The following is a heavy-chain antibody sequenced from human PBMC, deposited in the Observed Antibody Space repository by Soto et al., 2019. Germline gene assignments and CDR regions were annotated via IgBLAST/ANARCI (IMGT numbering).Heavy chain of an antibody. CDR3: ARDPRSPGIAVAGTKPPNFDY. Sequence: GASVKVSCKASGYTFTSYYMHWVRQAPGQGLEWMGIINPSGGSTSYAQKFQGRVTMTRDTSTSTVYMELSSLRSEDTAVYYCARDPRSPGIAVAGTKPPNFDYWGQGTLVTVSS. CDR2: INPSGGST. D-gene: IGHD6-19*01. CDR1: GYTFTSYY. J-gene: IGHJ4*02. V-gene: IGHV1-46*01.